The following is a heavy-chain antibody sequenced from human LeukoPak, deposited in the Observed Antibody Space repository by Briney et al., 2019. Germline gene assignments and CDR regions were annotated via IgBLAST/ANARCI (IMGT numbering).Heavy chain of an antibody. CDR2: ISSSSSTV. Sequence: GGSLRLSCAASGFTFSSYSMNWVRQAPGKGLEWVSYISSSSSTVYYADSVKGRFTISRDNAKNSLYLQMNSLRAEDTAVYYCAREMLAAVAAQSWGQGTLVTVSS. CDR1: GFTFSSYS. J-gene: IGHJ5*02. CDR3: AREMLAAVAAQS. D-gene: IGHD6-19*01. V-gene: IGHV3-48*04.